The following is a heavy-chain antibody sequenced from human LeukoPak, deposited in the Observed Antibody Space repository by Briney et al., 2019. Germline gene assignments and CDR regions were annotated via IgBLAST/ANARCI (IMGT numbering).Heavy chain of an antibody. Sequence: GGSLRLSCAASGFTFRTYSIHWVRQAPGKGLEWVTVVSADGRTQLYSDSVKGRFTVSRDNSLNTLHLQMNSLKTEDTAVYYCAKITGDAGYWGQGTLVTVSS. V-gene: IGHV3-30*18. CDR1: GFTFRTYS. D-gene: IGHD7-27*01. J-gene: IGHJ4*02. CDR3: AKITGDAGY. CDR2: VSADGRTQ.